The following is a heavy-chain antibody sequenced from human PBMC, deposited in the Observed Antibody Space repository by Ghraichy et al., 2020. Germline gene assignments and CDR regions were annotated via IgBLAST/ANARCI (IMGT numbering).Heavy chain of an antibody. V-gene: IGHV3-48*01. Sequence: GGSLRLSCAASGFNFRKYNMNWVRQAPGKGLEWVSYISSTTIYYGDSVKGRFTISRDNAKNSLYLQMNSLRAEDTAVYYCATAYSTSPYGMDVWGPGTTVTVSS. CDR3: ATAYSTSPYGMDV. CDR1: GFNFRKYN. D-gene: IGHD6-13*01. CDR2: ISSTTI. J-gene: IGHJ6*02.